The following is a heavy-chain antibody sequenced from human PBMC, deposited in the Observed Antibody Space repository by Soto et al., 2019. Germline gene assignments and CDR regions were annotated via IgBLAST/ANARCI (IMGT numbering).Heavy chain of an antibody. D-gene: IGHD4-17*01. Sequence: SSETLSLTCAVSGCSISSGGSSWSWIRQPPGKGLEWIGYIYHSGTTYYNPSLKSRVTISVDRSKNQFSLKLSSVTAADTAVYYCARAHYGDFGYGMDVWGQGTTVTVSS. J-gene: IGHJ6*02. CDR1: GCSISSGGSS. CDR3: ARAHYGDFGYGMDV. CDR2: IYHSGTT. V-gene: IGHV4-30-2*01.